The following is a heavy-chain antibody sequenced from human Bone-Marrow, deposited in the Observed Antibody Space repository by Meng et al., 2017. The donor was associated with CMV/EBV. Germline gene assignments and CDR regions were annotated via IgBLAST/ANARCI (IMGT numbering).Heavy chain of an antibody. J-gene: IGHJ4*02. V-gene: IGHV3-72*01. D-gene: IGHD2-2*01. Sequence: GGSLRLSCAASGITLSDHYIDWVRQAPGKGLEWVGRSRNKPNSYNTEYAASVKGRFTTSRDDSKNSVLLQMSSLKTEDTAVYCCAVSAGAPASLDYWGQGTLVTVSS. CDR3: AVSAGAPASLDY. CDR2: SRNKPNSYNT. CDR1: GITLSDHY.